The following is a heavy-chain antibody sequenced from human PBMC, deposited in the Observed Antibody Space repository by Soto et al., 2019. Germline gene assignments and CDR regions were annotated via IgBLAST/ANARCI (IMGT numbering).Heavy chain of an antibody. D-gene: IGHD3-3*01. CDR1: GGSLSSYD. J-gene: IGHJ6*02. V-gene: IGHV4-59*01. Sequence: SETLSLTCRVSGGSLSSYDLSWIRPPPGKGLEWIGYIYYSGSTNYNPSLKSRVTISVDTSKNQFSLKLSSVTAADTAVYYCARSSYYDFWSGYYTGHYYYYYGMDVWGQGTTVTVSS. CDR3: ARSSYYDFWSGYYTGHYYYYYGMDV. CDR2: IYYSGST.